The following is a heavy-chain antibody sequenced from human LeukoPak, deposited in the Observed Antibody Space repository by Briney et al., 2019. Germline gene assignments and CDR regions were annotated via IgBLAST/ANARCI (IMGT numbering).Heavy chain of an antibody. J-gene: IGHJ3*02. CDR3: ARAGAVAGTLNAFDI. D-gene: IGHD6-19*01. CDR2: IYYSGST. V-gene: IGHV4-59*01. CDR1: GGSISSYY. Sequence: PSETLSLTCTVSGGSISSYYWSWIRQPPGKGLEWIGYIYYSGSTNYNPSLKSRVTISVDTSKNQFSLKLSSVTAADTAVYYCARAGAVAGTLNAFDIWGQGTMVTVSS.